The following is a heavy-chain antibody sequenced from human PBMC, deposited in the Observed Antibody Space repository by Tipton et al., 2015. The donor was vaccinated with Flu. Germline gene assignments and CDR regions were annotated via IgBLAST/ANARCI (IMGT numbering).Heavy chain of an antibody. Sequence: TLSLTCTVSGGSISSYYWSWIRQPPGKGLEWIGSIYYSGSTYYNPSLKSRVTISVDTSKNQFSLKLSSVTAADTAVYYCARDDRSYYFDYWGQGTLVTVSS. D-gene: IGHD3-22*01. CDR1: GGSISSYY. CDR2: IYYSGST. V-gene: IGHV4-39*07. J-gene: IGHJ4*02. CDR3: ARDDRSYYFDY.